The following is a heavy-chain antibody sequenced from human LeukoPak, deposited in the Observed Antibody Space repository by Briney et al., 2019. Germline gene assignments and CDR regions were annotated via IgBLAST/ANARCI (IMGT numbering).Heavy chain of an antibody. CDR1: GYTLTSYG. J-gene: IGHJ4*02. V-gene: IGHV1-18*01. D-gene: IGHD4-23*01. Sequence: ASVKLSYNASGYTLTSYGISWVRQAPGQGLEWMGWISAYNGNTNYAQKLQGRVTMTTDTSTSTAYMELRSLRSDDTAVYYCASSPDATVVTPLSLDYWGQGTLVTVSS. CDR2: ISAYNGNT. CDR3: ASSPDATVVTPLSLDY.